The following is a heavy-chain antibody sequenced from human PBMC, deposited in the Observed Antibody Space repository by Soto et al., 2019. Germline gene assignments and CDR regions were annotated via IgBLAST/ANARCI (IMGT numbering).Heavy chain of an antibody. CDR1: GFTLSSYA. D-gene: IGHD3-22*01. V-gene: IGHV3-23*01. CDR3: AKGMHYYDSSGYRLFDH. CDR2: ISVSGGST. J-gene: IGHJ4*02. Sequence: XGSLRLSCAASGFTLSSYAMNWVRQAPGKGLEWVSGISVSGGSTYYADSVKGRFTVSRDNSKNTVFLQMNSLRAEDTAVYFCAKGMHYYDSSGYRLFDHWGQGTLVTAPQ.